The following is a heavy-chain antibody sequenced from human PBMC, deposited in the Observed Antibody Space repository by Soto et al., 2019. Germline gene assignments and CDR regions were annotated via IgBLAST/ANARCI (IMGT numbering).Heavy chain of an antibody. CDR2: ISWDGDTT. Sequence: EVYLVESGGDVVQPGGSLRLSCAASGFTFDDHNIHWVRQAPGKGLQWVCLISWDGDTTYYTDSVKGRFTVSRDNSKNSVYLQMDARTPEDTAFYYCASSQGDYWGQGTLVTVSS. J-gene: IGHJ4*02. CDR3: ASSQGDY. V-gene: IGHV3-43*01. CDR1: GFTFDDHN.